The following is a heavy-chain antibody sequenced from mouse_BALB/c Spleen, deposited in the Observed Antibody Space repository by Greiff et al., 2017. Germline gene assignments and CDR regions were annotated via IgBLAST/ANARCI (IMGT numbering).Heavy chain of an antibody. D-gene: IGHD1-2*01. Sequence: VQLQQSGPELVKPGALVKISCKASGYTFTSYDLNWVKQRPGQGLSWIGWIYPGDGRTKYNEKLNGKATLTADKSSSTAYMQLSSLTSENSAVYFCAREGITPFAYWGQGTLVTVSA. CDR2: IYPGDGRT. V-gene: IGHV1S56*01. CDR1: GYTFTSYD. CDR3: AREGITPFAY. J-gene: IGHJ3*01.